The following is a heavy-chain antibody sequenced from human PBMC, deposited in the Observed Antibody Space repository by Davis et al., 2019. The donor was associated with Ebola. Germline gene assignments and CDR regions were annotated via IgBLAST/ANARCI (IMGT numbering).Heavy chain of an antibody. D-gene: IGHD1-1*01. Sequence: HTGGSLRLSCAASGFTFSSYRMHWVRQVPGTGLVWVSRINRDGSDTNYADSVKGRFTISRDNAKNTLYLQMNSLRAEDTAVYYCARSTKLDYWGQGTLVTVSS. CDR1: GFTFSSYR. CDR2: INRDGSDT. J-gene: IGHJ4*02. V-gene: IGHV3-74*01. CDR3: ARSTKLDY.